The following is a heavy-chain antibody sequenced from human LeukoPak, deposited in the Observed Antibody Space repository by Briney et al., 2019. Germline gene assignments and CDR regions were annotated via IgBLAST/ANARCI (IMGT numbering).Heavy chain of an antibody. J-gene: IGHJ4*02. CDR3: ARAKKAVAGFFDY. V-gene: IGHV4-59*01. D-gene: IGHD6-19*01. CDR2: IYYSGST. Sequence: SETLSLTCTVSGDSISSYYWSWIRQPPGKGLEWIGYIYYSGSTNYNPSLKSRVTISVDRSRNQLSLKLSSATAADTAVYYCARAKKAVAGFFDYWGQGTLVTVSS. CDR1: GDSISSYY.